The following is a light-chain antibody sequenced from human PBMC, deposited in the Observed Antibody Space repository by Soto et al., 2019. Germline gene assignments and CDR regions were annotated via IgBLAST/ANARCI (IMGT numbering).Light chain of an antibody. V-gene: IGLV2-23*01. J-gene: IGLJ2*01. CDR3: CSYAGSSTP. CDR2: EGS. CDR1: SSDVGSYNL. Sequence: QSALTQPASVSGSPGQSITISCTGTSSDVGSYNLVSWYQQHPGKAPKLMIYEGSKRPSGVSNRFSGSKSGNTASLTISGLQAEDEADYYCCSYAGSSTPFGGGTKVTVL.